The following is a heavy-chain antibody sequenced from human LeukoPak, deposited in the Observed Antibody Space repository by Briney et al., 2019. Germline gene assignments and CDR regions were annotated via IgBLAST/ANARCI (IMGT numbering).Heavy chain of an antibody. Sequence: GGSLRLSCAASGFTFDDYAMHWVRQAPGKGLEWVSGINWNSGTIGYADSVKGRFTISRDNAKNSLYLQVSSLRTEDTALYYCAKDTQGMTGGFDYWGQGTLVTVSS. CDR1: GFTFDDYA. CDR3: AKDTQGMTGGFDY. J-gene: IGHJ4*02. D-gene: IGHD4-23*01. V-gene: IGHV3-9*01. CDR2: INWNSGTI.